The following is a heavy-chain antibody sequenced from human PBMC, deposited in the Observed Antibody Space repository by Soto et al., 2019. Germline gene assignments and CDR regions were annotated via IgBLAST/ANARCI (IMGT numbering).Heavy chain of an antibody. CDR1: GFTFSSYA. CDR2: ISGSGGST. Sequence: GGSLRLSCAASGFTFSSYAMSWVRQAPGKGLEWVSAISGSGGSTYYADSVKGRFTISRDNSKNTLYLQMNSLRAEDTAVYYCAKDLIVVVVAANLDAFDIWGQGTMVTVSS. CDR3: AKDLIVVVVAANLDAFDI. J-gene: IGHJ3*02. D-gene: IGHD2-15*01. V-gene: IGHV3-23*01.